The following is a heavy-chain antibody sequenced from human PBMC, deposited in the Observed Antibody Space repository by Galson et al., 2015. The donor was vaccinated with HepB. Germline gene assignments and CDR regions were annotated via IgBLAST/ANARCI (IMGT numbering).Heavy chain of an antibody. Sequence: SLRLSCAASGFTFSSYAINWGRQAPGKGLEWVSSISGSGGRTHYADSVKGRSTISRDNSKNTLYLQMNSLRAEDTAVYYCAKGWSAVFYDMDVWGQGTTVIVSS. CDR3: AKGWSAVFYDMDV. J-gene: IGHJ6*02. CDR2: ISGSGGRT. CDR1: GFTFSSYA. D-gene: IGHD2-8*01. V-gene: IGHV3-23*01.